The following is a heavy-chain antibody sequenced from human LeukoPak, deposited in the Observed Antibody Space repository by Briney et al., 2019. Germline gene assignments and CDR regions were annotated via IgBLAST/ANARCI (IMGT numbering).Heavy chain of an antibody. V-gene: IGHV3-23*01. CDR2: ISDSGSTA. J-gene: IGHJ4*02. D-gene: IGHD5-12*01. CDR1: GFTFSNYA. Sequence: PGGSLRLSCGASGFTFSNYAMSWVRQAPGKGLEWVSGISDSGSTAFYADYVKGRFTSSRDNPKSTLYLQMNSLRAEDTAVYYCAKDIQTWPRFPDYWGQGTLVTVSS. CDR3: AKDIQTWPRFPDY.